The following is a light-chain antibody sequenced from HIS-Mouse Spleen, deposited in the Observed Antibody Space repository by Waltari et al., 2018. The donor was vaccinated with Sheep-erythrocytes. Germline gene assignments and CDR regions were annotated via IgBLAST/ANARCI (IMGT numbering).Light chain of an antibody. V-gene: IGLV2-8*01. CDR2: EVS. CDR1: SSDVVGHNY. J-gene: IGLJ3*02. CDR3: SSYAGSNNWV. Sequence: QSALTQPPSASGSPGQSVTISCTGTSSDVVGHNYVSWYQQHPGKAPKLMIYEVSKRPAGVPDRFSGSKAGNTASLAVSGVQAEDEAGYYCSSYAGSNNWVFGGGTKLTVL.